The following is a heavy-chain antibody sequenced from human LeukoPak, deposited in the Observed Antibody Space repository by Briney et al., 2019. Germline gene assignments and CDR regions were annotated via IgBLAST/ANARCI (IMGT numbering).Heavy chain of an antibody. CDR3: AKVPHSSSWRTDAFDI. Sequence: GGSLRLSCAASGFTFSSYGMHWVRQAPGKGLEWVAFIRYDGSNKYYADSVKGRFTISRDNSKNTLYLQMNSLRAEDTAVYYCAKVPHSSSWRTDAFDIWGQGTMVTVSS. CDR1: GFTFSSYG. CDR2: IRYDGSNK. D-gene: IGHD6-13*01. V-gene: IGHV3-30*02. J-gene: IGHJ3*02.